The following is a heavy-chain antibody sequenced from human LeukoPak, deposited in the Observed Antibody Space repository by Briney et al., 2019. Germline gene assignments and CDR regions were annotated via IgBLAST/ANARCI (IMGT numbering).Heavy chain of an antibody. CDR2: ISYDGSNK. CDR3: ARVRGHYGLGTPPDY. J-gene: IGHJ4*02. CDR1: GFTFSSHA. Sequence: GGSLRLYCTASGFTFSSHAMHWVRQAPGKGLEWVAVISYDGSNKYYADSVKGRFTISRDNPKNTLYLQMNSLRAEDTALYYCARVRGHYGLGTPPDYWGQGTLVTVSS. V-gene: IGHV3-30-3*01. D-gene: IGHD3-10*01.